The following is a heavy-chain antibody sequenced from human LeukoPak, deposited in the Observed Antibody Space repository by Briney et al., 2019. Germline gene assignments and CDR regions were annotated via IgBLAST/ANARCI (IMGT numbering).Heavy chain of an antibody. V-gene: IGHV4-59*08. CDR3: ARGSLPAAMLWGWFDP. CDR1: GCAISKYY. J-gene: IGHJ5*02. D-gene: IGHD2-2*01. Sequence: SDTLSLTCTVLGCAISKYYWSWILQPPGKGLDLTGYIYYNGSTNYNPSLKSRVTISLDTSKNQFSLNLSSVTAADTAVYYCARGSLPAAMLWGWFDPWGHGALVTVSS. CDR2: IYYNGST.